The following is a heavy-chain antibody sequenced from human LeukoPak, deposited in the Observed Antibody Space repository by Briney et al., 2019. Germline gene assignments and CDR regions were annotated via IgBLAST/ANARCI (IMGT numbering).Heavy chain of an antibody. CDR3: ARGRSGGYFDY. V-gene: IGHV4-34*01. Sequence: PGGSLRLSCAASGFTFSSYAMNWVRQAPGKGLEWIGEINHSGSTNYNPSLKSRVTISVDTSKNQFSLKLSSVTAADTAVYYCARGRSGGYFDYWGQGTLVTVSS. CDR1: GFTFSSYA. J-gene: IGHJ4*02. D-gene: IGHD3-16*01. CDR2: INHSGST.